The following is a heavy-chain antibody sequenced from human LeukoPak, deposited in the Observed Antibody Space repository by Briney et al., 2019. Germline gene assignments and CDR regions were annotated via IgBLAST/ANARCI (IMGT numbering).Heavy chain of an antibody. CDR3: AGGDGDYDYFDY. CDR2: ISSSSNYI. CDR1: GFIFSSYS. Sequence: PGGSLRLSCAASGFIFSSYSMNWVRQAPGKGLEWVSSISSSSNYIYYADSVRGRFTISRDNAKNSLYLRMNSLRAEDTAVYYCAGGDGDYDYFDYWGQGILVTVSS. D-gene: IGHD4-17*01. J-gene: IGHJ4*02. V-gene: IGHV3-21*01.